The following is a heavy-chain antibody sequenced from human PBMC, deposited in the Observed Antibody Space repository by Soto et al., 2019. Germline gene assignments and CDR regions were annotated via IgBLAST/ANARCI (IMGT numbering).Heavy chain of an antibody. V-gene: IGHV1-69*13. CDR2: IIPIFGTA. J-gene: IGHJ6*02. D-gene: IGHD2-2*01. CDR1: GGTFSSYA. CDR3: ARVEGPAGFGGMDV. Sequence: SVKVSCKASGGTFSSYAISWVRQAPGQGLEWMGGIIPIFGTANYAQKFQGRVTITADESTSTAYMELSSLRSEDTAVYYCARVEGPAGFGGMDVWGQGTTVTVSS.